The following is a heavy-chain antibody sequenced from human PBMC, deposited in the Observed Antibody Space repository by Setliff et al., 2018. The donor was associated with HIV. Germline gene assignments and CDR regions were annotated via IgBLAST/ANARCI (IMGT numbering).Heavy chain of an antibody. CDR3: ARDRLTYYFDY. D-gene: IGHD3-22*01. CDR1: GGSFSGYY. J-gene: IGHJ4*02. V-gene: IGHV4-34*01. CDR2: INHSGST. Sequence: SETLSLTCAVYGGSFSGYYWNWIRQPPEKGLEWIGEINHSGSTNYDPSLKSRVTMSVDTSKNQFSLKLSSVTAADTAVYYCARDRLTYYFDYWGQGILVTVSS.